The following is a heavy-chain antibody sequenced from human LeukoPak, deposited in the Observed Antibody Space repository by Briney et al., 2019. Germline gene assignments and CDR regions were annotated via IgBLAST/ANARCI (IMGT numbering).Heavy chain of an antibody. D-gene: IGHD1-26*01. Sequence: GGSPRLSCAASGFTFSSHTMGWVRQAPGKGLEWVSGISGSGVNTYYADSVKGRFTISRDNSKNTLYLQMDSLRAEDTAVYYCAKAFGRATYDFWGQGILVTVSS. CDR1: GFTFSSHT. CDR3: AKAFGRATYDF. V-gene: IGHV3-23*01. J-gene: IGHJ4*02. CDR2: ISGSGVNT.